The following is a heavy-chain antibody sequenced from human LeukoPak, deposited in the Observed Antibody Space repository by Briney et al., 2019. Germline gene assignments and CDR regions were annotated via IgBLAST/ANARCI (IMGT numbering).Heavy chain of an antibody. D-gene: IGHD3-9*01. J-gene: IGHJ6*02. CDR3: ARDRGVLRYFDPLNHYYGMDV. V-gene: IGHV4-59*01. CDR2: IYYSGST. CDR1: GGSISSYY. Sequence: NTSETLSLTCTVSGGSISSYYWSWIRQPPGKGLEWIGYIYYSGSTNYNPSLKSRVTISVDTSKNQFSLKLSSVTAADTAVYYCARDRGVLRYFDPLNHYYGMDVWGQGTTVTVSS.